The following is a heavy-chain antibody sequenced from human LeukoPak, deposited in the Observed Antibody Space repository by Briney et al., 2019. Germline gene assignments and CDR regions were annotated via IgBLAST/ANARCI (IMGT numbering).Heavy chain of an antibody. Sequence: GGSLRLSCAASGFTFSSYAMSWVRQAPGKGLEWVSAISGSGGSTYYADSVKGRFTISRDNSKNTLHLQMNSLRAEDTAVYYCAKAGGNWVNYYFDYWGQGTLVTVSS. CDR2: ISGSGGST. CDR3: AKAGGNWVNYYFDY. D-gene: IGHD7-27*01. J-gene: IGHJ4*02. V-gene: IGHV3-23*01. CDR1: GFTFSSYA.